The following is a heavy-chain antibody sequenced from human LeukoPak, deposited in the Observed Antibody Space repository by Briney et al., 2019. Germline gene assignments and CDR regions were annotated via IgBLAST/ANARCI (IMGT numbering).Heavy chain of an antibody. V-gene: IGHV4-39*07. CDR3: ARVRDSSGYYPEYFDY. CDR1: GGSISSSSYY. CDR2: IYYSGST. D-gene: IGHD3-22*01. Sequence: SETLSLTCTVSGGSISSSSYYWGWIRQPPGKGLEWIVSIYYSGSTYYNPSLKSLVTISVDTSKNQFSLKLSSVTAADTAVYYCARVRDSSGYYPEYFDYWGQGTLVTVSS. J-gene: IGHJ4*02.